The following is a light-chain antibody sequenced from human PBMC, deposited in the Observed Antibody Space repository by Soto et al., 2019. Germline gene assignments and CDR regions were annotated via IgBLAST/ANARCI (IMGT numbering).Light chain of an antibody. CDR2: EGS. V-gene: IGLV2-23*01. Sequence: QSALTQPASVSGSPGQSITISCTGTRSDVGSYNLVSWYRQHPGKAPKLMIYEGSQRPSGVSNRFSGSKSGNTASLTISGLQAEDEADYYCCSYAGSSTYVFGTGTKVTVL. J-gene: IGLJ1*01. CDR1: RSDVGSYNL. CDR3: CSYAGSSTYV.